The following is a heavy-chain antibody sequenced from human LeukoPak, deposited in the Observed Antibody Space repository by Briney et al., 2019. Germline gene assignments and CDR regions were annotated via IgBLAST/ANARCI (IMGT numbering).Heavy chain of an antibody. D-gene: IGHD2-21*01. V-gene: IGHV1-8*01. CDR1: GYTFTSYD. CDR2: MNPNSGNT. CDR3: ARDYGGNSGWFDP. Sequence: GASVKVSCKASGYTFTSYDLNWVRQATGQGREWIGWMNPNSGNTGYAQKFQGRVTLTSSTSISTAYMELRSLKSEDTAVYYCARDYGGNSGWFDPWGQGTLVTVSS. J-gene: IGHJ5*02.